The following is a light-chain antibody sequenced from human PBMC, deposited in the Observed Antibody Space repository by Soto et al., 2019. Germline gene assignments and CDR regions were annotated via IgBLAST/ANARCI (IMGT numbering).Light chain of an antibody. J-gene: IGLJ1*01. Sequence: QSALTQPPSASGSPGQSVTISCTGTSSDVGGYNYVSWYQQHPGKAPRLMIYDVTKRPSGVPDRFSGSKSGNAASLTVSGLQADDEADYYCQSYDSSLSYVFGTGTKVTVL. CDR3: QSYDSSLSYV. V-gene: IGLV2-8*01. CDR2: DVT. CDR1: SSDVGGYNY.